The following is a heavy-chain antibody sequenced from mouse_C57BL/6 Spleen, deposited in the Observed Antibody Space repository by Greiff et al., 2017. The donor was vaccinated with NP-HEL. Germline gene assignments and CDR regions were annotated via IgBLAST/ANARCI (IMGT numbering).Heavy chain of an antibody. CDR2: IYPGDGDT. D-gene: IGHD2-3*01. CDR1: GYAFSSSW. V-gene: IGHV1-82*01. Sequence: QVQLQQSGPELVKPGASVKISCKASGYAFSSSWMNWVKQRPGKGLEWIGRIYPGDGDTNYNGKFKGKATLTADKSSSTADMQLSSLTAEDAAVYFCARGDGYYHWYFDVWGTGTTVTVSS. CDR3: ARGDGYYHWYFDV. J-gene: IGHJ1*03.